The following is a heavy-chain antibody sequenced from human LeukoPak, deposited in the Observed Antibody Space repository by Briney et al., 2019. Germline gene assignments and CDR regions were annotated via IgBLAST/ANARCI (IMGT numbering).Heavy chain of an antibody. CDR2: ISGYKGNT. J-gene: IGHJ3*02. Sequence: ASVTVSRKASGYTFSSYGISWVRQAPGQGLEWMGWISGYKGNTNSAQKLQGRVSMTTDTSTSTAYVELRSLRSDDSAVDYCARDRSPDFWSGDYRDAFDIWGQGTMVTVSS. CDR1: GYTFSSYG. D-gene: IGHD3-3*01. V-gene: IGHV1-18*01. CDR3: ARDRSPDFWSGDYRDAFDI.